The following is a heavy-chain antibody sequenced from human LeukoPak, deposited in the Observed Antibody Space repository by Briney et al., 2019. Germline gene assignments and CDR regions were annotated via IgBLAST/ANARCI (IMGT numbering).Heavy chain of an antibody. J-gene: IGHJ4*02. D-gene: IGHD1-26*01. V-gene: IGHV3-23*01. CDR3: AKDAVGATAYYFDY. Sequence: TGGSLRLSCAASGFTFSSYAMSWVRQAPGKGLGWVSAISSSGDTYYAGSVRGRFTISRDNSKNTLYLQMNSLRAEDTAVYYCAKDAVGATAYYFDYWGQGTLVTVSS. CDR1: GFTFSSYA. CDR2: ISSSGDT.